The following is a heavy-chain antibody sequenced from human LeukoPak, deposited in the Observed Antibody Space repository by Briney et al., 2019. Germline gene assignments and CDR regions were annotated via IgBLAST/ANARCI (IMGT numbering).Heavy chain of an antibody. CDR3: ARGDYYDSSGYYG. V-gene: IGHV3-30*02. D-gene: IGHD3-22*01. CDR2: IRYDGSIK. Sequence: GGSLRLSCAASGFTFSSYGMNWVRQAPGKGLERVAFIRYDGSIKYSADSVKGRFTISRDNSKNTLFLQMNSLRAEDTAVYYCARGDYYDSSGYYGWGQGTLVTVSS. CDR1: GFTFSSYG. J-gene: IGHJ4*02.